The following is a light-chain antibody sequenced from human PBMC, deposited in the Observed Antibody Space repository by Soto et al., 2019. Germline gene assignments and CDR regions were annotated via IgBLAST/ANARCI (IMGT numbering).Light chain of an antibody. J-gene: IGLJ2*01. V-gene: IGLV2-8*01. CDR2: EVS. Sequence: QSSLTQPPSASGSPGQSVTISCTGTSSDVGGYNYVSWYQQHPGKAPKLMIYEVSKRPSGVPDRFSGSKSGNTASLTVSGLQAEDEADYYCSSYAGGNTSVFGGGTQLTVL. CDR3: SSYAGGNTSV. CDR1: SSDVGGYNY.